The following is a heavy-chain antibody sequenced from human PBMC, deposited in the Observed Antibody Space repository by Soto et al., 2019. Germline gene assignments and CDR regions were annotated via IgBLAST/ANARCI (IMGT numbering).Heavy chain of an antibody. CDR1: GYTFTRSG. V-gene: IGHV1-18*01. D-gene: IGHD5-12*01. CDR2: ISTYNGDT. J-gene: IGHJ6*02. Sequence: ASVKVSCKASGYTFTRSGISWVRQAPGQGLEWMGWISTYNGDTNYAQTSQGRVTMTTDTRTSTAYMELRSVRSDDTVVYYCAREGVAPYYYYGMDVWGQGTPVTVSS. CDR3: AREGVAPYYYYGMDV.